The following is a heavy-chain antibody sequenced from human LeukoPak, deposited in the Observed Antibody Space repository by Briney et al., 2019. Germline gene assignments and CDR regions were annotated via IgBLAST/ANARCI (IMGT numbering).Heavy chain of an antibody. CDR1: GGSVSSSSDY. D-gene: IGHD3-10*01. V-gene: IGHV4-39*01. CDR2: IHYTGRT. Sequence: SETLSLTCSVSGGSVSSSSDYWDWIRQPPGKGLEWIGTIHYTGRTYYNPSLKSRVTMSVDTSKNQFSLKLSSVTATDTAVYYCARAHGSGYYNYYMDVWGKGTTVIVSS. J-gene: IGHJ6*03. CDR3: ARAHGSGYYNYYMDV.